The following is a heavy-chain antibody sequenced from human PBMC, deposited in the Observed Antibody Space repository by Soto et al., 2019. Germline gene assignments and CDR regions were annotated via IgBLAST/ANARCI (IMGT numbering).Heavy chain of an antibody. Sequence: PSETLSLTCAVSGHSISSGFYYWGWIRQPPGKGLEWIGSIYHSGSTYYNPSLKSRVTMSVDTSKNQLSLKLSSVTAADTALYFCARYGYRYSAMFFDYWGQGIRVTVSS. V-gene: IGHV4-38-2*01. J-gene: IGHJ4*02. CDR2: IYHSGST. CDR3: ARYGYRYSAMFFDY. D-gene: IGHD5-12*01. CDR1: GHSISSGFYY.